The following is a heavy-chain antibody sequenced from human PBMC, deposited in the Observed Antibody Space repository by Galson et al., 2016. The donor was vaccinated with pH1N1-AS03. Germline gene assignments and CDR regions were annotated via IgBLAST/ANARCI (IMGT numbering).Heavy chain of an antibody. CDR3: ARGDYYDSSGHLKYFQD. CDR1: GFTFSDYY. CDR2: ISGSGSTI. D-gene: IGHD3-22*01. Sequence: SLRLSCAASGFTFSDYYMSWIRQAPGKGLEWVSYISGSGSTIYYTDSVKGRFTISRDNAKNSLYLQMHSLRDEDTAVYYCARGDYYDSSGHLKYFQDWGQGTLVTVSS. V-gene: IGHV3-11*01. J-gene: IGHJ1*01.